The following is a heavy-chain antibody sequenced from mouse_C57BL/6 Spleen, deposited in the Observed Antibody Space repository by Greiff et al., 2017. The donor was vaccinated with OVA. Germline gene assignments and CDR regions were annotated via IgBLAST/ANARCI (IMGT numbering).Heavy chain of an antibody. CDR2: INPSSGYT. CDR1: GYTFTSYW. V-gene: IGHV1-7*01. Sequence: QVQLKESGAELAKPGASVKLSCKASGYTFTSYWMHWVKQRPGQGLEWIGYINPSSGYTKYNQKFKDKATLTADKSSSTAYMQLSSLTYEDSAVYYCARDDRFYYYGSGCYFDYWGQGTTLTVSS. J-gene: IGHJ2*01. D-gene: IGHD1-1*01. CDR3: ARDDRFYYYGSGCYFDY.